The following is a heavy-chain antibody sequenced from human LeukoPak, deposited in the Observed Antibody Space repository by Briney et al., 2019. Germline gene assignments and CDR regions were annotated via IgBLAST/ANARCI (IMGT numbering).Heavy chain of an antibody. J-gene: IGHJ5*02. D-gene: IGHD5-18*01. V-gene: IGHV3-23*01. CDR2: ISGSGGST. CDR3: AKDPRGKWLWSPVSKTHWFDP. Sequence: PGGSLRLSCAASGFTFSSYAMSWVRQAPGKGLEWVSAISGSGGSTYYADSVKGRFTISRDNSKNTLYLQMNSLRAEDTAVYYCAKDPRGKWLWSPVSKTHWFDPWGQGTLVTVSS. CDR1: GFTFSSYA.